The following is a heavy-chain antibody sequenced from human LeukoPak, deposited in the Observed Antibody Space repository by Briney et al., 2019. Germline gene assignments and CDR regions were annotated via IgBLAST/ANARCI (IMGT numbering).Heavy chain of an antibody. Sequence: SETLSLTCTVSGGSISSYYWSWLRQPAGKGLEWIGRIYASGSTNANPSLTSRGTMSVATSKNQFSLRLTSVTAADRAVYYCARGYGDIEYWGQGILVTVSS. CDR1: GGSISSYY. J-gene: IGHJ4*02. D-gene: IGHD4-17*01. CDR2: IYASGST. V-gene: IGHV4-4*07. CDR3: ARGYGDIEY.